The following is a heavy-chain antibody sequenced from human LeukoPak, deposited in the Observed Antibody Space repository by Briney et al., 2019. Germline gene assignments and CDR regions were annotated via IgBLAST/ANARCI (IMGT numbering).Heavy chain of an antibody. Sequence: PGGSLRLSCAASGFTFNGYTMSWVRQAPGKGLEWVSSISSSSGYIYYADSVKGRLPISRDNAKNSLYLKMNSLRAEDMAVYYCAKAQYCSSASRYVFDYWGQGTMVTVSS. CDR1: GFTFNGYT. CDR2: ISSSSGYI. J-gene: IGHJ4*02. CDR3: AKAQYCSSASRYVFDY. D-gene: IGHD2-2*01. V-gene: IGHV3-21*01.